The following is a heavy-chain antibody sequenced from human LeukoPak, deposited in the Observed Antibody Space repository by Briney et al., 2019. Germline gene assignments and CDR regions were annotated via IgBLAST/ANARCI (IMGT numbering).Heavy chain of an antibody. CDR3: AKDPASYEYYFDY. V-gene: IGHV3-53*01. J-gene: IGHJ4*02. CDR2: IYSGGTT. D-gene: IGHD5-12*01. CDR1: GFTVSTNY. Sequence: GGSLRLSCAASGFTVSTNYMSWVRQAPGKGLEWVSVIYSGGTTFYTDSVKGRFTISSDNSKNTLYLQMNSLRAEDTAVYYCAKDPASYEYYFDYWGQGTLVTVSS.